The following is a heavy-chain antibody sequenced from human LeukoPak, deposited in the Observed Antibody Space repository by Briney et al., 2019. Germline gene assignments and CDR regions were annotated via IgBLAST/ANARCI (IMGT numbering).Heavy chain of an antibody. CDR2: IKQEGRGK. CDR3: ARDPYSGSYGAFGI. V-gene: IGHV3-7*01. Sequence: QSGGSLRLSCAASEFTFSEYWMSWVRQAPGKGLEWVANIKQEGRGKEYGDSVRGRFIISRDNAKNSLYLQMNSLRAEDTAIYFCARDPYSGSYGAFGIWGQGTMVTVSS. D-gene: IGHD1-26*01. CDR1: EFTFSEYW. J-gene: IGHJ3*02.